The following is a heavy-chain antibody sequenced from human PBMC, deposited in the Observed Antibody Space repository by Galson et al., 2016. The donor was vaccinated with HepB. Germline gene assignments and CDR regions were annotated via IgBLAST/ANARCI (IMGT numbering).Heavy chain of an antibody. J-gene: IGHJ4*02. CDR3: ARRGAVASRPFDL. D-gene: IGHD6-19*01. CDR1: GYKFSTSW. CDR2: IYPDDSDT. V-gene: IGHV5-51*01. Sequence: QSGAEVKQPGESLMISCKGSGYKFSTSWIGWVRQRPGKGLEWLGIIYPDDSDTRYSPSFQGQVTMSADKSVSTAFLQWTSLKASDTAMYFCARRGAVASRPFDLWGQGTLVTVSS.